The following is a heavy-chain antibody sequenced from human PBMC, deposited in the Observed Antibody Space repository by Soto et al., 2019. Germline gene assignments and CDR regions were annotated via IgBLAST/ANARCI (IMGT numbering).Heavy chain of an antibody. V-gene: IGHV3-64D*08. D-gene: IGHD5-12*01. J-gene: IGHJ4*02. Sequence: GGSLRLSCSASGFTFSSYAMHWVRQAPGKGLEYVSAISSNGGSTYYADSVKGRFTISRDSSKNTLYLQMSSLRAEDTAVYYCVKDREIGDTVATIFDYWGQGTLVTVSS. CDR2: ISSNGGST. CDR1: GFTFSSYA. CDR3: VKDREIGDTVATIFDY.